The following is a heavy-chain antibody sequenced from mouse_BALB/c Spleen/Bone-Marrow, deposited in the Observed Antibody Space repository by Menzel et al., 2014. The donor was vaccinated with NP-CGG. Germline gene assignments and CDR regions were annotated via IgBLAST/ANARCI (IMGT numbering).Heavy chain of an antibody. CDR2: ISNGGVST. CDR1: GFTFSSYT. CDR3: TRYGYDVGGAMDY. Sequence: EVQGVESGGGLVQPGGSLKLSCAASGFTFSSYTMSWVRQTPEKRLEWVTYISNGGVSTYYADAVKGRFTISRDNAKNTLYLQMSSLKSEDTAMYYCTRYGYDVGGAMDYWGQGTSVTVSS. D-gene: IGHD2-2*01. J-gene: IGHJ4*01. V-gene: IGHV5-12-2*01.